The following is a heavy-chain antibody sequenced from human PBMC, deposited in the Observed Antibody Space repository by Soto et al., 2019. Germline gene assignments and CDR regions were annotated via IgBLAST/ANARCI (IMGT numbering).Heavy chain of an antibody. CDR2: IGGGGDTT. Sequence: FQVLQSGGGFVQPGGSLRLACAASGFSFSTTDMSWVRQAPGKGLEWVSTIGGGGDTTYYADSVKGRFTISRDNSKNTVYLQMDGLRVDDTALYYCAKNSGWFNTWGQGDLVTVSS. CDR1: GFSFSTTD. D-gene: IGHD3-10*01. V-gene: IGHV3-23*01. J-gene: IGHJ5*02. CDR3: AKNSGWFNT.